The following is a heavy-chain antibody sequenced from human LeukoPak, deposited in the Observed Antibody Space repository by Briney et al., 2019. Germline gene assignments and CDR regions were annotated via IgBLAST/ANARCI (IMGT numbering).Heavy chain of an antibody. J-gene: IGHJ4*02. Sequence: PSETLSLTCTVSGGSISSGGYYWSWIRQHPGKGLEWIGYIYYSGSTYYNPSLKSRVTISVDTSKNQFSLKLSSVTAADTAVYYCAREPHYYDSSGYPYWGQGTLSPSPQ. V-gene: IGHV4-31*03. CDR2: IYYSGST. CDR1: GGSISSGGYY. CDR3: AREPHYYDSSGYPY. D-gene: IGHD3-22*01.